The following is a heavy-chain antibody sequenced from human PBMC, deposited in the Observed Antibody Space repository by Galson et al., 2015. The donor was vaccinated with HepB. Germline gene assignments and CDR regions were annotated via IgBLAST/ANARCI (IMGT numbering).Heavy chain of an antibody. CDR2: TIPIFGTA. V-gene: IGHV1-69*13. CDR3: VLGGHYDFWSGYYRNWFDP. Sequence: SVKVSCKASGGTFSSYAISWVRQAPGQGLEWMGGTIPIFGTANYAQKFQGRVTITADESTSTAYMELSSLRSEDTAVYYCVLGGHYDFWSGYYRNWFDPWGQGTLVTVSS. D-gene: IGHD3-3*01. J-gene: IGHJ5*02. CDR1: GGTFSSYA.